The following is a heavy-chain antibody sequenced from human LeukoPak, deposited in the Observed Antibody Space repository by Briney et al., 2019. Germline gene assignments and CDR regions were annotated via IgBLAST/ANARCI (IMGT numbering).Heavy chain of an antibody. CDR1: GFTFSSYA. J-gene: IGHJ4*02. V-gene: IGHV3-23*01. CDR2: VSGSGGGT. Sequence: GGSLRLSCAASGFTFSSYAMSWVRQAPGKGLEWVSAVSGSGGGTYYADSVKGRFTISRDNSKNTLYVQMNSLRDEDTGVYYCAKDRGSRNEILSGRPRASMDFDYWGQGTLVIVSS. CDR3: AKDRGSRNEILSGRPRASMDFDY. D-gene: IGHD3-9*01.